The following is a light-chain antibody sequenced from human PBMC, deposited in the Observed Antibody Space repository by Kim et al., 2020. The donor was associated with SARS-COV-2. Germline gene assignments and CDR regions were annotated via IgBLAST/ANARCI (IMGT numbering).Light chain of an antibody. CDR1: KLGDKY. V-gene: IGLV3-1*01. J-gene: IGLJ1*01. CDR2: QDN. Sequence: PGQTASSTCSGDKLGDKYASWYQQKPGQSPVLVIYQDNTRPSGIPERFSGSNVGNTATLTISGPQALDEADYYCQVWDISTAHIVFGPGTKVTVL. CDR3: QVWDISTAHIV.